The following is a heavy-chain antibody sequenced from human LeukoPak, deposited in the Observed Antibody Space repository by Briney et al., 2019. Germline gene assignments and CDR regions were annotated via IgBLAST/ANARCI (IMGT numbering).Heavy chain of an antibody. V-gene: IGHV1-18*01. CDR3: ARDDLDCSGNTCYPDNY. J-gene: IGHJ4*02. CDR2: INAYNGNK. Sequence: ASVTVSCMPSGCSFTRYGITWVRQAPAQGVAWMGWINAYNGNKKYAQNFQSRVTMTKDTSTDTAYMELRNLRSDDTAFYYCARDDLDCSGNTCYPDNYWGQGTLVAVSS. CDR1: GCSFTRYG. D-gene: IGHD2-15*01.